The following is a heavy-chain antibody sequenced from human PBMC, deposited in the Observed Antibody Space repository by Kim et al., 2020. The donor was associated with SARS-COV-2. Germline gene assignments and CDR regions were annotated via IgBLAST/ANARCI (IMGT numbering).Heavy chain of an antibody. CDR2: ISAYNGNT. D-gene: IGHD2-21*02. CDR3: ARDRGHIVVVTAHWPSNYYYGMDV. J-gene: IGHJ6*02. CDR1: GYTFTSYG. V-gene: IGHV1-18*01. Sequence: ASVKVSCKASGYTFTSYGISWVRQAPGQGLEWMGWISAYNGNTNYAQKLQGRVTMTTDTSTSTAYMELRSLRSDDTAVYYCARDRGHIVVVTAHWPSNYYYGMDVWGQGTTGTVSS.